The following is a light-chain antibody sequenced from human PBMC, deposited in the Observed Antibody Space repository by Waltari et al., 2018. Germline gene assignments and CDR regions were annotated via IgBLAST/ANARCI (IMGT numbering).Light chain of an antibody. CDR3: QQYYSTPPMYT. V-gene: IGKV4-1*01. J-gene: IGKJ2*01. CDR2: WAS. Sequence: DIVMTQSPDSLAVALGERATINCMTSQSVLYSPNNKNYLAWYQQKQGQPPKLLIYWASTRESGVPDRFSGSGSGTDFTLTISSLQAEDVAVYYCQQYYSTPPMYTFGQGTKLEIK. CDR1: QSVLYSPNNKNY.